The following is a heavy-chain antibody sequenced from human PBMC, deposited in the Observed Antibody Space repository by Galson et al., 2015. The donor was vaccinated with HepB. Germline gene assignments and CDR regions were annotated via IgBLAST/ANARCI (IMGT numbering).Heavy chain of an antibody. J-gene: IGHJ6*02. D-gene: IGHD2-2*01. CDR1: GFTFSSYA. Sequence: SLRLSCAASGFTFSSYAMHWVRRAPGKGLEYVSAISSNGGSTYYADSVKGRFTISRDNSKNTLYLQMSSLRAEDTAVYYCVKGGTVPADGMDVWGQGTTVTVSS. CDR2: ISSNGGST. CDR3: VKGGTVPADGMDV. V-gene: IGHV3-64D*06.